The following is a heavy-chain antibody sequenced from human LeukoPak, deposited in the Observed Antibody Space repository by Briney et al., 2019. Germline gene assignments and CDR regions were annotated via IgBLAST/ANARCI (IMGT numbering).Heavy chain of an antibody. CDR3: ARGIGGPDY. D-gene: IGHD4-23*01. CDR1: GFTFSSYA. Sequence: GGSLRLSCAASGFTFSSYAMSWVRQAPGKGLEWLSVIRGSGDNTYYADSVKGRFTISRDNSKSTLYLQMNSLRAEDMAIYYCARGIGGPDYWGRGTLVTVSS. J-gene: IGHJ4*02. V-gene: IGHV3-23*01. CDR2: IRGSGDNT.